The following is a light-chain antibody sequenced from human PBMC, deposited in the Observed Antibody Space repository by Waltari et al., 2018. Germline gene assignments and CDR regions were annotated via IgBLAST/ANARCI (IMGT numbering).Light chain of an antibody. J-gene: IGLJ2*01. CDR2: DDG. V-gene: IGLV3-21*02. CDR3: QVWDTTNDHVV. Sequence: SYVLTQSPSVSVAPGQTASITCGGNNIGSKSVHWYQQKPGQAPVGAVYDDGVRPSGSPDRFFGYNSENTATLTISMVEAGDEADYYWQVWDTTNDHVVFGGGTKMTVL. CDR1: NIGSKS.